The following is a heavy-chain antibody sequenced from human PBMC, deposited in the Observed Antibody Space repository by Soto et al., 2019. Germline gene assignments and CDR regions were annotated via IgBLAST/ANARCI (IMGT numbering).Heavy chain of an antibody. CDR3: ARMNYYDTSGYPFDY. D-gene: IGHD3-22*01. CDR2: IYFRGTT. Sequence: SETLSLTCTVSGGSISSYYWSWIRQPPGKGLEWIGYIYFRGTTNYNPSLKSRVTMSADTSKNKFSLKLNSVTAADTALYYCARMNYYDTSGYPFDYWGQGMMVTASS. CDR1: GGSISSYY. V-gene: IGHV4-59*01. J-gene: IGHJ4*02.